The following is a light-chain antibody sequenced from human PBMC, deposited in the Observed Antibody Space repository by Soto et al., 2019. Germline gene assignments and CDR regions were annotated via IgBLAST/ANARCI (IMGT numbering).Light chain of an antibody. CDR2: DAS. J-gene: IGKJ4*01. Sequence: EIVVTQSPATMSLSPGERATLSCRASQSVSSYLAWYQQKPGQAPRLLLYDASNRATGIPARFSSSGSGTDFTLTISSLEPEDFAVYYCQQRSNWPPEITFGGGTKVEIK. CDR3: QQRSNWPPEIT. V-gene: IGKV3-11*01. CDR1: QSVSSY.